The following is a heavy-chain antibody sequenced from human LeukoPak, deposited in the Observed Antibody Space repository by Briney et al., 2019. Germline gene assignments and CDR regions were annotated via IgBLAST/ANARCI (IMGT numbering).Heavy chain of an antibody. V-gene: IGHV4-34*01. CDR2: INHSGST. J-gene: IGHJ3*02. D-gene: IGHD3-22*01. Sequence: PSETLSLTCAVYGGSFSGYYWSWIRQPPGKGLEWIGEINHSGSTNYDPSLKSRVTISVDTSKNQFSLKLSSVTAADTAVYFCARGPYSYDSSGAFDIWGQGTMVTVSS. CDR3: ARGPYSYDSSGAFDI. CDR1: GGSFSGYY.